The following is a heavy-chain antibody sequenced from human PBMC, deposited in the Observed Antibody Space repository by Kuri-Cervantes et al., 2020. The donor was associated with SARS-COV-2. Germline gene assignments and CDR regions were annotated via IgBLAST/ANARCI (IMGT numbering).Heavy chain of an antibody. CDR1: GFTLNDYG. V-gene: IGHV3-48*02. CDR2: ISNTAGTI. CDR3: TRGGDYVDH. J-gene: IGHJ4*02. Sequence: GGSLRLSCAASGFTLNDYGMNWVRLAPGRGLEWVSYISNTAGTIYYADSVKGRFTISRDNAKNLLFLQMNSLRDEDTAVYYCTRGGDYVDHWGQGALVTGSS.